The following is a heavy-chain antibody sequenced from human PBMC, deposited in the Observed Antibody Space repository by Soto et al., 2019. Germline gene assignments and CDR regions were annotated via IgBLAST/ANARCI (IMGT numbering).Heavy chain of an antibody. J-gene: IGHJ4*02. V-gene: IGHV3-30-3*01. CDR2: TSYDGSNK. D-gene: IGHD2-21*01. CDR1: GFSFNSYA. CDR3: ARARSPYLPPFTH. Sequence: PGGSLRLSCAASGFSFNSYAMHWVRQAPGKGLEWVAVTSYDGSNKYYADSVKGRFTIPRDNSKNTLYLQMNILRSEDTVVFYCARARSPYLPPFTHWGQGTLVTVPS.